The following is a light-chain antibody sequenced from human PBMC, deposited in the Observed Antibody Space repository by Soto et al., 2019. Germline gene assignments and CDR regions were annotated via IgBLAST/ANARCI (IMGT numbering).Light chain of an antibody. Sequence: EIVMTQSPATLSVSPGERATLSCRASQSVSSNLAWYQQKPGQAPRLLIYHASTRATGIPARFSGSGSWTEFTLTISSLQSEDFAVYYCQQYNMWQLTFGGGTKVEIK. CDR2: HAS. CDR1: QSVSSN. J-gene: IGKJ4*01. CDR3: QQYNMWQLT. V-gene: IGKV3-15*01.